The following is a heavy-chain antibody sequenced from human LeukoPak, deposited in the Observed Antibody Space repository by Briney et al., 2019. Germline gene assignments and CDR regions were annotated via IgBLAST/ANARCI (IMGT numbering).Heavy chain of an antibody. V-gene: IGHV4-59*01. J-gene: IGHJ5*02. CDR2: IYYSGST. CDR1: GGSISSYY. CDR3: ARDRAADILTGYPEYNWFDP. Sequence: SETLSLTCTVSGGSISSYYWSWLRQPPGKGLEWIGYIYYSGSTNYNPSLKSRVTISVDTSKNQFSLKLSSVTAADTAVYYCARDRAADILTGYPEYNWFDPWGQGTLDTVSS. D-gene: IGHD3-9*01.